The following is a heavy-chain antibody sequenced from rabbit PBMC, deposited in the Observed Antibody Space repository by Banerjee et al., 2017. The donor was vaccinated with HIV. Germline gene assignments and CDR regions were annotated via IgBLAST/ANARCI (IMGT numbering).Heavy chain of an antibody. V-gene: IGHV1S40*01. CDR2: IDTNTGKT. CDR3: AGDVGGWAVLGL. Sequence: WGRQAAGEGREWSGFIDTNTGKTFYASWATGRFTISKTSPTTVTLQMTSLTVADTATYLCAGDVGGWAVLGLWGPGTLVTVS. J-gene: IGHJ4*01. D-gene: IGHD4-1*01.